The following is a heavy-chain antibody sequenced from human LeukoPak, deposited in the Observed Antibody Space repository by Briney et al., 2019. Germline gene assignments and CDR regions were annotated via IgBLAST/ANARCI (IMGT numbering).Heavy chain of an antibody. CDR1: GGSISSYY. Sequence: SETLSLTCTVSGGSISSYYWSWIRQPPGKGLEWLGYIYYSGSTNYNPSLKSRVTISVDTSKNQFSLKLSSVTAADTAVYYCARGRDYGDFPLFDYWGQGTLVTVSS. J-gene: IGHJ4*02. CDR3: ARGRDYGDFPLFDY. CDR2: IYYSGST. D-gene: IGHD4-17*01. V-gene: IGHV4-59*01.